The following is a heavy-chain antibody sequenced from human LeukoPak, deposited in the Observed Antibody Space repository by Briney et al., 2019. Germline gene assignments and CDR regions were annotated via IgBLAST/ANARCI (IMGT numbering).Heavy chain of an antibody. J-gene: IGHJ6*02. CDR1: GFTFDDYA. D-gene: IGHD4-4*01. CDR2: ISWNSGSI. CDR3: AKTTGRADYSSDGGYYGLDV. V-gene: IGHV3-9*01. Sequence: GRSLRLSCAASGFTFDDYAMHWVRQAPGKGLEWVSGISWNSGSIGYADSVKGRFTISRDNAKNSLYLQMNSLRAEDTALYYCAKTTGRADYSSDGGYYGLDVWGQGTTVTVSS.